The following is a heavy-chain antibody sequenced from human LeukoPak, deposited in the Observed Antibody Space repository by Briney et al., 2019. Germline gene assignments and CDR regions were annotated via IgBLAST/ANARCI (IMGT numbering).Heavy chain of an antibody. D-gene: IGHD5-18*01. V-gene: IGHV3-7*01. Sequence: GGSLRLSCEASTFTFIPGWMSRVRQAPGKGLEWVAMMKRDGSEKLYVDSVRGRLTISRDNAKNSLYLQMDSLRDEGSALYYCASLDSAHPSGVHWGQGTLVTVSS. CDR2: MKRDGSEK. J-gene: IGHJ4*02. CDR1: TFTFIPGW. CDR3: ASLDSAHPSGVH.